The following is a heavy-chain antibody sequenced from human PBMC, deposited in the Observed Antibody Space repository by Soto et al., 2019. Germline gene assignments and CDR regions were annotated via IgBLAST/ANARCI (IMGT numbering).Heavy chain of an antibody. J-gene: IGHJ4*02. CDR3: AKLAWFGEYDHDY. Sequence: PSVKVSCKASGYTFTSYAMNWVRQAPGQGLEWMGWINTNTGNPTYAQGFTGRFVFSLDTSVSTAYLQICSLKAEDTAVYYCAKLAWFGEYDHDYWGQGTLVTVSS. V-gene: IGHV7-4-1*01. CDR2: INTNTGNP. D-gene: IGHD3-10*01. CDR1: GYTFTSYA.